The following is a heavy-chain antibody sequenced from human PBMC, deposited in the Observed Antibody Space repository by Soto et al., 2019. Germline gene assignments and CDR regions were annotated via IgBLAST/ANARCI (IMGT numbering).Heavy chain of an antibody. CDR2: ISSSSSYI. CDR1: GFSFSSYS. Sequence: EVQLVESGGGLVQPGGSLRLSCAASGFSFSSYSMNWVRQAPGKGLEWVSSISSSSSYIYYADSVKGRFTISRDNAKNSLYLQMNSLRAEDTAVYYCARYGGNYYDSSGYYWDYWGQGTLVTVSS. J-gene: IGHJ4*02. D-gene: IGHD3-22*01. V-gene: IGHV3-21*01. CDR3: ARYGGNYYDSSGYYWDY.